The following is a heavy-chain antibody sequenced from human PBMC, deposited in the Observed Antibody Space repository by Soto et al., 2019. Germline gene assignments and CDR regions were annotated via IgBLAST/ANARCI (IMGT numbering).Heavy chain of an antibody. V-gene: IGHV4-30-4*01. Sequence: SETLSLTCTVSCGSISSGDYYWSWIRQPPGKGLEWIGYIYYSGSTYYNPSLKSRVTISVDTSKNQFSLKLSSVTAADTAVYYCPSGVLFYCSGWYFDYWAQGTLVTVSS. J-gene: IGHJ4*02. D-gene: IGHD6-19*01. CDR1: CGSISSGDYY. CDR3: PSGVLFYCSGWYFDY. CDR2: IYYSGST.